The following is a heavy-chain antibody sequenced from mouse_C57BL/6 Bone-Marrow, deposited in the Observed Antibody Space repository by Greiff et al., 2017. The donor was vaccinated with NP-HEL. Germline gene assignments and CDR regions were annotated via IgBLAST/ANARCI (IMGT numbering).Heavy chain of an antibody. CDR2: IYPRSGNT. CDR3: AREYYYGSSYPWYFDV. Sequence: QVQLQQSGAELARPGASVKLSCKASGYTFTSYGISWVKQRTGQGLKWIGEIYPRSGNTYYNEKFKGKATLTADKSSSTAYMELRSLTSEDSAVYFCAREYYYGSSYPWYFDVWGTGTTVTVSS. D-gene: IGHD1-1*01. V-gene: IGHV1-81*01. CDR1: GYTFTSYG. J-gene: IGHJ1*03.